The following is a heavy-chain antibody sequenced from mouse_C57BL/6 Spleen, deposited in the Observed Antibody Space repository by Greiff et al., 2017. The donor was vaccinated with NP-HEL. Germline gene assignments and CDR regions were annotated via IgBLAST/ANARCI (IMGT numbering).Heavy chain of an antibody. D-gene: IGHD4-1*01. Sequence: VQVVESGAELARPGASVKLSCKASGYTFTSYGISWVKQRTGQGLEWIGEIYPRSGNTYYNEKFKGKATLTADKSSSTAYMELRSLTSEDSAVYFCARSLTGTLSFDYWGQGTTLTVSS. CDR2: IYPRSGNT. J-gene: IGHJ2*01. V-gene: IGHV1-81*01. CDR3: ARSLTGTLSFDY. CDR1: GYTFTSYG.